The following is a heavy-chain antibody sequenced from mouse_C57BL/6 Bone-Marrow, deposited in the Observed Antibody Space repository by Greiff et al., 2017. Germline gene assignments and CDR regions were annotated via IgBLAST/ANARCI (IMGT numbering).Heavy chain of an antibody. CDR3: TTGYFDV. Sequence: VQLQQSGAELVRPGASVKLSCTASGFNIKDDYMHWVKQRPEQGLEWIGWIDPENGDTEYASKFQGKATITAATSSNTAYLQLSSLTSEDTAVYYCTTGYFDVWGTGTTVTVSS. J-gene: IGHJ1*03. CDR1: GFNIKDDY. V-gene: IGHV14-4*01. CDR2: IDPENGDT.